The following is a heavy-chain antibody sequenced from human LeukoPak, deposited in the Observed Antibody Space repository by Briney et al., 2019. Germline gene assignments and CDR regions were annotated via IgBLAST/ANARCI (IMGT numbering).Heavy chain of an antibody. V-gene: IGHV3-23*01. D-gene: IGHD6-13*01. Sequence: GGSLRLSCAASGFTFRSYAMSGVRQAPGKVLEWVSGVSGSGDSTFYADSVRGRLTIPRDNSKNSLYLQMNSLRAEDTAVYYCAKCDIAAAGSDYWGQGTLVTVSS. CDR1: GFTFRSYA. J-gene: IGHJ4*02. CDR2: VSGSGDST. CDR3: AKCDIAAAGSDY.